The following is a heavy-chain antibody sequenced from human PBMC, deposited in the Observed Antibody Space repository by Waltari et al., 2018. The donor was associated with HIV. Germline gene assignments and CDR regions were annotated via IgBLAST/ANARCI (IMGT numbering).Heavy chain of an antibody. CDR1: GFSVSRYG. D-gene: IGHD6-19*01. J-gene: IGHJ4*02. V-gene: IGHV3-33*01. CDR2: IWHDGSKK. Sequence: VQLVDCGAGVVRPGRSLNLSCAASGFSVSRYGMHGGRRAPGKGLGWVAVIWHDGSKKYYAGSVKGRFTVSRDTSKNTLYLEMNRLRAEDTAVYHCARDPGTLLIAVAGAFDYWGPGIPVTVSS. CDR3: ARDPGTLLIAVAGAFDY.